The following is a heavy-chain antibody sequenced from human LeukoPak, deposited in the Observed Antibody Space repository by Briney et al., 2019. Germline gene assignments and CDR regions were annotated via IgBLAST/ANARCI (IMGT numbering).Heavy chain of an antibody. Sequence: SETLSLTCAVYGGSFSGYYWSWIRPPPGKGREWMGEINHSGSTNYNPSLKSRVTISVDTSKNQFSLKLSSVTAADTAGYYCARGQRSTSFCTNWFDPWGQGTLVTVSS. J-gene: IGHJ5*02. V-gene: IGHV4-34*01. D-gene: IGHD2-2*01. CDR3: ARGQRSTSFCTNWFDP. CDR2: INHSGST. CDR1: GGSFSGYY.